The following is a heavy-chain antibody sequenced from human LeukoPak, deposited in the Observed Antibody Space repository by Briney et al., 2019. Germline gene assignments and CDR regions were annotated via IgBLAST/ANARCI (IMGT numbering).Heavy chain of an antibody. CDR3: ARHGPSPSRIFGASGWFDP. Sequence: SETLSLTCTVSGGSISSSSYYWGWIRQPPGKGLEWIGSIYYSGSTYYNPSLKSRVTISVDTSKNQFSLKLSSVTAADTAVYYCARHGPSPSRIFGASGWFDPWGQGTLVTVSS. D-gene: IGHD3-3*01. CDR1: GGSISSSSYY. J-gene: IGHJ5*02. V-gene: IGHV4-39*01. CDR2: IYYSGST.